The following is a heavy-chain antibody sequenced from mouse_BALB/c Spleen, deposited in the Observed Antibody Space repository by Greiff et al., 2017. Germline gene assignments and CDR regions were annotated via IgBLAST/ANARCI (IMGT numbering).Heavy chain of an antibody. D-gene: IGHD1-1*01. CDR2: IWAGGST. Sequence: QVQLKESGPGLVAPSQSLSITCTVSGFSLNSYGVHWVRQPPGKGLEWLGVIWAGGSTNYNSALMSRLSISKDNSKSQVFLKMNSLQTDDTAMYYCARRVLRGDFDVWGAGTTVTVSS. CDR3: ARRVLRGDFDV. CDR1: GFSLNSYG. V-gene: IGHV2-9*02. J-gene: IGHJ1*01.